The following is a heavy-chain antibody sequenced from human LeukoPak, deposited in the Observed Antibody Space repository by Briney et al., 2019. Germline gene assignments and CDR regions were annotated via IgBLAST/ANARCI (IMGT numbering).Heavy chain of an antibody. V-gene: IGHV4-4*07. D-gene: IGHD2-2*01. CDR2: IYTSGST. CDR3: ARDRLYGSSTSCTNWFDP. Sequence: SETLSLTCTVSGGSISSYYWSWIRQPAGKGLEWIGRIYTSGSTNYNPSLKSRVTMSVDTSKNQFSLKLSSVTAADTAVYYCARDRLYGSSTSCTNWFDPWGQGTLVTVSS. J-gene: IGHJ5*02. CDR1: GGSISSYY.